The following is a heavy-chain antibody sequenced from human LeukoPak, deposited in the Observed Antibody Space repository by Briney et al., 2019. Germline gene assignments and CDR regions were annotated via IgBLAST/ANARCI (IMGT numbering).Heavy chain of an antibody. D-gene: IGHD4-17*01. J-gene: IGHJ4*02. CDR1: GFTFSNYW. CDR2: INSDGSST. Sequence: GGSLRLSCAASGFTFSNYWMHWVRQAPGKGLVWVSRINSDGSSTTSADSVKGRFTISRDNAKNTLYLQMNSLRAEDTAVYYCAKGGATVIDYWGQGTLITVSS. CDR3: AKGGATVIDY. V-gene: IGHV3-74*01.